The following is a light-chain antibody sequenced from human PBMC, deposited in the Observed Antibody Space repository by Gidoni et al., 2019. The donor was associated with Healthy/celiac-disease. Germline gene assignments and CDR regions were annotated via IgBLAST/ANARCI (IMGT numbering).Light chain of an antibody. V-gene: IGKV1-39*01. CDR1: QILSSY. Sequence: DIQLTQPPSSLSASVGDRVTITCRASQILSSYLNWYQQNPGKAPKLLIYAASSLPSGVPSRFSGSGSGTDFTLTISSVQAEDFATYYCQQSYSTPLTFGGGTKVEIK. J-gene: IGKJ4*01. CDR3: QQSYSTPLT. CDR2: AAS.